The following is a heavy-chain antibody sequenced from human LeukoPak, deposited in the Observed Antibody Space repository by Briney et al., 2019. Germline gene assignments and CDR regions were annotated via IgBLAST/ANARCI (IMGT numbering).Heavy chain of an antibody. CDR1: GFTFSSYA. CDR3: ATDYAPYVWGSYFDY. CDR2: TGDST. V-gene: IGHV3-23*01. D-gene: IGHD3-16*01. Sequence: GESLRLSCAASGFTFSSYAMSWVRQAPGKGLEWVSTTGDSTLYADSVKGRFTISRDTSKNTLYLQMNSLKTEDTALYYCATDYAPYVWGSYFDYWGQGTLVTVSS. J-gene: IGHJ4*02.